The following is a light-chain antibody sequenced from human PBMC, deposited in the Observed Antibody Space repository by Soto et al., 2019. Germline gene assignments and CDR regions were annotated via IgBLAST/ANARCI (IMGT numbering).Light chain of an antibody. Sequence: DVVMTQSPLSLPVTLGQPASISCRSSQSLLYSDGNTYLSWFQQRPGQSPRRLIHKVSNRDSGVPDRFSGSGSGTDFTLKISRVEPEDVGLYFCTHATHWPWTFGQGTKVEIK. CDR1: QSLLYSDGNTY. CDR3: THATHWPWT. V-gene: IGKV2-30*01. J-gene: IGKJ1*01. CDR2: KVS.